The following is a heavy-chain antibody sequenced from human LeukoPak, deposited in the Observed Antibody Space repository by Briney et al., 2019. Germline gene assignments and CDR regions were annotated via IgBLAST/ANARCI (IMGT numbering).Heavy chain of an antibody. CDR2: ISWSSGST. V-gene: IGHV3-9*01. CDR3: AKDRDYGGDADPAVFDL. Sequence: GGSLRLSCAASGFTFDDYAMHWVRPVPGKVLEWVSGISWSSGSTGYVDSVKGRFTISRDNAKNALYLQMSSLRPEDTALYYCAKDRDYGGDADPAVFDLWGQGTMVTVSS. J-gene: IGHJ3*01. D-gene: IGHD4-23*01. CDR1: GFTFDDYA.